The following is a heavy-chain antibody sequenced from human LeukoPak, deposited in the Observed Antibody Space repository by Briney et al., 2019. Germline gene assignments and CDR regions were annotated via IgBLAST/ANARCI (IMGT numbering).Heavy chain of an antibody. D-gene: IGHD4-17*01. Sequence: SETLSLTCTVSGYSISNGYYWGWIRQPPGTGLEWIGSIYYSGSTYYNPSLKSRVTISVDTSKNQFSLKLGSVTAADTAVYYCARVPTVTFFDYWGQGTLVTVSS. CDR2: IYYSGST. CDR3: ARVPTVTFFDY. J-gene: IGHJ4*02. V-gene: IGHV4-38-2*02. CDR1: GYSISNGYY.